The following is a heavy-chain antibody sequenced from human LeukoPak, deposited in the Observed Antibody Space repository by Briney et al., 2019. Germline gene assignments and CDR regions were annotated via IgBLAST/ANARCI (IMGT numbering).Heavy chain of an antibody. Sequence: SETLSLTCTVSGGSISTYYWSWIRQPPGKGLEWIGFFHYSGSSTYSPSLKTRVTISADTSKNQFSLRLSSVTAADTAVYYCARHSTLGGYSNPRHWFDPWGQGTLVTVSS. D-gene: IGHD4-11*01. CDR2: FHYSGSS. CDR1: GGSISTYY. V-gene: IGHV4-59*08. CDR3: ARHSTLGGYSNPRHWFDP. J-gene: IGHJ5*02.